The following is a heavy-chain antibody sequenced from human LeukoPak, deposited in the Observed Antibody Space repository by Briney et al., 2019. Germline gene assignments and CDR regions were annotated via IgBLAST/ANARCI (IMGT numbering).Heavy chain of an antibody. V-gene: IGHV3-48*02. CDR1: GFTFSSYS. CDR3: ARDRARAGSYHVWFDP. Sequence: GGSLRLSCAASGFTFSSYSMNWVRQAPGKGLEWVSYISSSSSTIYYADSVKGRFTISRDNAKNSLYPQMNSLRDEDTAVYYCARDRARAGSYHVWFDPWGQGTLVTVSS. J-gene: IGHJ5*02. D-gene: IGHD2-2*01. CDR2: ISSSSSTI.